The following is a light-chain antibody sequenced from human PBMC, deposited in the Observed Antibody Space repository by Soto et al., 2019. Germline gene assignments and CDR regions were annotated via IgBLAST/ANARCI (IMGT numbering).Light chain of an antibody. Sequence: QSVLTQPPSVSGAPGQRVTISCTGSSSNIGAGYDVHWYQQLPGTAPKLLIYGNSNRPSGVPDRFSGSKSGTSASLAITGLQAEDEADYYCQSYDSSLFLLVVFGGGTKLTVL. V-gene: IGLV1-40*01. CDR1: SSNIGAGYD. CDR3: QSYDSSLFLLVV. CDR2: GNS. J-gene: IGLJ2*01.